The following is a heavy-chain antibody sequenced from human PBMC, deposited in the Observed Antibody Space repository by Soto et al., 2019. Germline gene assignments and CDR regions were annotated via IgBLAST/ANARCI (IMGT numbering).Heavy chain of an antibody. Sequence: SETLSLTCSVSDDSITGGGYYWSWIRQHPAKGLEWIGSIYYRGSTYYNPSLRSRGTISLDSSQARLSLRLTSLTAADTATYYCARGGSGTYHVWGQGTLVTVSS. J-gene: IGHJ4*02. CDR2: IYYRGST. D-gene: IGHD3-10*01. V-gene: IGHV4-31*02. CDR3: ARGGSGTYHV. CDR1: DDSITGGGYY.